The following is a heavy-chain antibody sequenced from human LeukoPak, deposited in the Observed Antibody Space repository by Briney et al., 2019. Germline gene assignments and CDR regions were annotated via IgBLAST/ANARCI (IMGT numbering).Heavy chain of an antibody. CDR2: IYSGGST. CDR1: GFTVSSSY. V-gene: IGHV3-53*01. D-gene: IGHD4-23*01. CDR3: ARDMGNYGGNYYFDY. Sequence: PGGSLRLSCAASGFTVSSSYMSWVRQAPGKGLEWVSVIYSGGSTYYADSVKGRFTISRDNSKNTLYLQMNSLRAEDTAVYYCARDMGNYGGNYYFDYWGQGTLVTVSS. J-gene: IGHJ4*02.